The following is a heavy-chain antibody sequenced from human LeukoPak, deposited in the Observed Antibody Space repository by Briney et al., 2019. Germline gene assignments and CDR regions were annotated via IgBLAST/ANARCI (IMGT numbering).Heavy chain of an antibody. CDR2: ISGSGGST. V-gene: IGHV3-23*01. CDR1: GFTFSSCA. Sequence: GGSLRLSCAASGFTFSSCAMSWVRQAPGKGLEWVSAISGSGGSTYYADSVKGRFTISRDNTKSTLYLQMNSLRVEDTAVYYCTRSLYSGTNSDYWGQGTLVTVSS. D-gene: IGHD1-26*01. CDR3: TRSLYSGTNSDY. J-gene: IGHJ4*02.